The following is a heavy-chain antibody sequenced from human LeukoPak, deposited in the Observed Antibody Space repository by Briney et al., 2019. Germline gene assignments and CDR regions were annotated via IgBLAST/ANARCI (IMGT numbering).Heavy chain of an antibody. Sequence: ASVNVSCKASGFTFTSSAMQWVRQARGQRLEWIGWIVVGSGNTNYAQKFQERVTITRDMSTSTAYMELSSLRSEDTAVYYCARMHIVATTNNWFDPWGQGTLVTVSS. J-gene: IGHJ5*02. CDR2: IVVGSGNT. D-gene: IGHD5-12*01. CDR1: GFTFTSSA. V-gene: IGHV1-58*02. CDR3: ARMHIVATTNNWFDP.